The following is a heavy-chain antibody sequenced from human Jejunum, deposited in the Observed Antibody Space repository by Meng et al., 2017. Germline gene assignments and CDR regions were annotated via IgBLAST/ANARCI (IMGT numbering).Heavy chain of an antibody. CDR3: ARERNTREFDF. CDR1: GFTFSYYT. V-gene: IGHV3-21*01. Sequence: GESLKISCATSGFTFSYYTMNWVRQAPGKWLEWVSSIYATGSFIYYADSVKGRFSISRDTAKNSLYLQMNSLRAEDTAVYYGARERNTREFDFWGQGTLVTVSS. D-gene: IGHD3-10*01. CDR2: IYATGSFI. J-gene: IGHJ4*02.